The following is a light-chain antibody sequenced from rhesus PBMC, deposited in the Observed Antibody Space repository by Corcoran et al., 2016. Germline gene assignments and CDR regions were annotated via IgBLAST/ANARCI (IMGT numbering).Light chain of an antibody. V-gene: IGLV2-13*03. J-gene: IGLJ1*01. Sequence: QAAPTQSPSVSGSPGQSVTISCTGTSNDIGGYNRVSWYQQHPDKAPKVLIYGVTVRPSGVSDRFSGSQSGNTASLTISGLRAEDEADYYCSSYVSGDTIIFGSGTRLTVL. CDR2: GVT. CDR1: SNDIGGYNR. CDR3: SSYVSGDTII.